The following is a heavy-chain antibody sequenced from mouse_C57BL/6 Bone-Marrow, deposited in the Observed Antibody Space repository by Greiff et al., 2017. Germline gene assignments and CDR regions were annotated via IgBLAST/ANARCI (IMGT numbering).Heavy chain of an antibody. Sequence: QVQLQQPGAELVRPGSSVKLSCKASGYTFTSYWMHWVKQRPIQGLEWIGNIDPSDSETHYNQKFKDKATLTVDKSSSTAYMQLSSLTSEDSAVYYCARGASITTVVATDGVGYWGQGTSVTVSS. D-gene: IGHD1-1*01. V-gene: IGHV1-52*01. CDR1: GYTFTSYW. CDR2: IDPSDSET. J-gene: IGHJ4*01. CDR3: ARGASITTVVATDGVGY.